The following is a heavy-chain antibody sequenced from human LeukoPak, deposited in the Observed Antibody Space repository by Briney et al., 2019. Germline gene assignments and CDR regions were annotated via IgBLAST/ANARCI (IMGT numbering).Heavy chain of an antibody. Sequence: TGGSLRLSCAASGFTFSSYWMSWVRQAPGKGLEWVANIKQDGSEKYYVDSVKGRFTISRDNAKNSLYLQMNSLRAEDTAVYYCARENDFWSGYYEFYYSYGMDIWGQGTTVTVSS. CDR2: IKQDGSEK. CDR3: ARENDFWSGYYEFYYSYGMDI. D-gene: IGHD3-3*01. V-gene: IGHV3-7*01. J-gene: IGHJ6*02. CDR1: GFTFSSYW.